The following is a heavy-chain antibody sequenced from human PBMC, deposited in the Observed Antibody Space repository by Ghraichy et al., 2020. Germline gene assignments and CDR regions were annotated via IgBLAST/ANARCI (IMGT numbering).Heavy chain of an antibody. V-gene: IGHV1-69*13. CDR2: IIPIFGTA. CDR1: GGTFSSYA. D-gene: IGHD3-22*01. J-gene: IGHJ4*02. CDR3: AREGAYYYDSSGYLPPTFDY. Sequence: SVKVSCKASGGTFSSYAISWVRQAPGQGLEWMGGIIPIFGTANYAQKFQGRVTITADESTSTAYMELSSLRSEDTAVYYCAREGAYYYDSSGYLPPTFDYWGQGTLVTVSS.